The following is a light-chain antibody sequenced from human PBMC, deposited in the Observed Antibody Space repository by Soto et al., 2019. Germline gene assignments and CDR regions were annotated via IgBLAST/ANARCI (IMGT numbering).Light chain of an antibody. CDR1: QSVSSSY. J-gene: IGKJ3*01. Sequence: IVLTQSPGTLSLSPGERATLSCRASQSVSSSYLAWYQQKPGQAPRLLIYGASSRATGIPDRFSGSGSGTDFTLTSSRLEPEDVAVYYCQQYGSAPTFGPGTKVDIK. CDR3: QQYGSAPT. CDR2: GAS. V-gene: IGKV3-20*01.